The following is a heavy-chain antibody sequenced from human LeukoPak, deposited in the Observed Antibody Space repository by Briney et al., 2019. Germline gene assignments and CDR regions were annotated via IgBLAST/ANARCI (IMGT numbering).Heavy chain of an antibody. CDR2: IKQDGSEK. CDR1: GFTFSSYW. Sequence: QAGGSLRLSCAASGFTFSSYWMSWVRQAPGKGLGWVANIKQDGSEKYYVDSVKGRFTISRDNAKNSLYLQMNSLRAEDTAVYYCARGNPDYDFWSGYYTDDYWGQGTLVTVSS. J-gene: IGHJ4*02. CDR3: ARGNPDYDFWSGYYTDDY. V-gene: IGHV3-7*01. D-gene: IGHD3-3*01.